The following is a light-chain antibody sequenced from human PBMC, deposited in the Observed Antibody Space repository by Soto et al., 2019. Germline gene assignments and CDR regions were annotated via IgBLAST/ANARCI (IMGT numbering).Light chain of an antibody. V-gene: IGLV2-14*01. CDR2: GVS. CDR3: NSYTSTSFWV. CDR1: SSDVGAYNY. J-gene: IGLJ3*02. Sequence: QSALTQPASVSGSPGQSITISCTGTSSDVGAYNYVSWYQQHPGKAPKLMIYGVSNRLSGISDRFSGSKSGNTASLTISGLQAEDEADYYCNSYTSTSFWVFGGGTKVTVL.